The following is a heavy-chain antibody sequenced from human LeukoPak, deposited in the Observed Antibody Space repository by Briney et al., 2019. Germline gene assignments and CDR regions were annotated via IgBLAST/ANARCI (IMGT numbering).Heavy chain of an antibody. CDR1: GGSISSSGYF. CDR3: ARDRDDFWSGYSGH. V-gene: IGHV3-11*01. CDR2: ISSSGSTI. D-gene: IGHD3-3*01. Sequence: LSLTCTVSGGSISSSGYFWGWIRQAPGKGREWVSYISSSGSTIYYADSVKGRFTISRDNAKNSLYLQMSSLRAEDTALYHCARDRDDFWSGYSGHWGQGTLVTVSS. J-gene: IGHJ4*02.